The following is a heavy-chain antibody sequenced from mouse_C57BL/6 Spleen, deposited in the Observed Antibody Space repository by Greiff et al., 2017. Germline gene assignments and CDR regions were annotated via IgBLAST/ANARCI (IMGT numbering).Heavy chain of an antibody. V-gene: IGHV5-17*01. CDR1: GFTFSDYG. D-gene: IGHD2-3*01. CDR2: ISSGSSTI. Sequence: EVQLVESGGGLVKPGGSLKLSCAASGFTFSDYGMHWVRQAPEKGLEWVAYISSGSSTIYYADTVKGRFTISRDNAKNTLFLQMTSLRSEDTAMYYCAREDGYYPYYFDYWGQGTTLTVSS. J-gene: IGHJ2*01. CDR3: AREDGYYPYYFDY.